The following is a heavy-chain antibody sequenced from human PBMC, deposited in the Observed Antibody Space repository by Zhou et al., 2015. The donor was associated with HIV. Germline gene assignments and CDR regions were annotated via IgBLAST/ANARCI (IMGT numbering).Heavy chain of an antibody. J-gene: IGHJ4*02. Sequence: EVQLMESGGRLVRPGGSLRLSCAASGFAFGNYAINWVRQAPGKGLEWISSMTALGSATYYADSVRGRFTISRDNSKNTLYLQMESLRVEDTATYYCAKDHIEGSFLGIDSWGQGTLVTVSS. CDR2: MTALGSAT. V-gene: IGHV3-23*01. CDR1: GFAFGNYA. CDR3: AKDHIEGSFLGIDS. D-gene: IGHD3-10*01.